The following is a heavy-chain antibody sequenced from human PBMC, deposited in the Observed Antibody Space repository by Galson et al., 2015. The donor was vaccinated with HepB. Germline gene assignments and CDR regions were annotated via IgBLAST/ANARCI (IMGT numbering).Heavy chain of an antibody. J-gene: IGHJ4*02. CDR3: ASDCDGSGSFYNMLGY. CDR1: GFTFNSYS. D-gene: IGHD3-10*01. V-gene: IGHV3-30-3*01. Sequence: SLRLSCAASGFTFNSYSMHWVRQAPGKGLDWVAVISYDGNIKYYADSVKGRFTISRDNSKDTLYLRMNSLRDEDTAVYYCASDCDGSGSFYNMLGYWGQGTMVTVSS. CDR2: ISYDGNIK.